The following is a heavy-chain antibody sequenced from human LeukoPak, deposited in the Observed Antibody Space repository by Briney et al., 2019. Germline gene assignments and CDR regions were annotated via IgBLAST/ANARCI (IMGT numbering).Heavy chain of an antibody. CDR1: GGSISGYY. CDR2: VSYSGST. D-gene: IGHD3-22*01. Sequence: SETLSLTCTVSGGSISGYYWSWIRQPPGKGLEWIGYVSYSGSTNYNPSLKSRVTISVDTSKNQVSLKLRSVTAADTAVYYCARRNPYDSGGYYYAFDYWGQGTLVTVSP. V-gene: IGHV4-59*01. CDR3: ARRNPYDSGGYYYAFDY. J-gene: IGHJ4*02.